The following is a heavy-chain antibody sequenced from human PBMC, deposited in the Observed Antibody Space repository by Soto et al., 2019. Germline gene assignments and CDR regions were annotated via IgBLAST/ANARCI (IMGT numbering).Heavy chain of an antibody. CDR2: ISNSSSYI. CDR3: ARDQPDIAMVKFFYYYGMDV. CDR1: GFTFNSYS. J-gene: IGHJ6*02. V-gene: IGHV3-21*01. Sequence: PGGSLRLSCAASGFTFNSYSMSWVRQAPGKGLEWVSFISNSSSYIYYADSVKGRFTISRDNAKNSLYLQMNSLRAEDTAVYYCARDQPDIAMVKFFYYYGMDVWGQGTTVTVSS. D-gene: IGHD5-18*01.